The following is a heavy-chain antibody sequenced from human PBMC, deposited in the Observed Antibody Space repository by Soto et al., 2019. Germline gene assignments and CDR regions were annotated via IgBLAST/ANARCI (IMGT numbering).Heavy chain of an antibody. CDR1: GKTFINHW. CDR2: IYPGDSDA. CDR3: ARQGDMDATPADAFDI. J-gene: IGHJ3*02. Sequence: PXDSLKVSWKCSGKTFINHWVALVLQMPGKGLEWMGIIYPGDSDARYSPSFGGQVTISVDKSITTAYLQWSSLEASDSAMYYCARQGDMDATPADAFDIWGQGTMVTVSS. D-gene: IGHD3-16*01. V-gene: IGHV5-51*01.